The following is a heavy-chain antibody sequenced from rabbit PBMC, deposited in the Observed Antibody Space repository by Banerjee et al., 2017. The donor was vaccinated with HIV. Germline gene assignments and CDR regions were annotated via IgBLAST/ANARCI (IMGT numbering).Heavy chain of an antibody. Sequence: QEQLVESGGGLVQPEGSLTLTCTASGFSFSSNAMCWVRQAPGKGLEWIACIYTGSSGSTYYASWAKGRFTISKTSSTTMTLQMTSLTAADTATYFCARDGAGYAGYGYAHLWGQGTLVTV. CDR1: GFSFSSNA. V-gene: IGHV1S45*01. CDR3: ARDGAGYAGYGYAHL. CDR2: IYTGSSGST. D-gene: IGHD6-1*01. J-gene: IGHJ4*01.